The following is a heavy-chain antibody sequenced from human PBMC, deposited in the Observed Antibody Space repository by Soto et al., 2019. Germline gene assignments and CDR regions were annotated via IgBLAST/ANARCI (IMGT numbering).Heavy chain of an antibody. D-gene: IGHD1-26*01. CDR2: IHPSGQPI. Sequence: EVRLVESGGGLIQPGGSLRLSCGASGFTFSSSEMYWVRQAPGKGLEWVSYIHPSGQPIFYADSVKGRFTISRDNAKNSLYLQMSSLRAEDSAVYYCARRASRWGQGTMVTVSS. CDR3: ARRASR. J-gene: IGHJ3*01. CDR1: GFTFSSSE. V-gene: IGHV3-48*03.